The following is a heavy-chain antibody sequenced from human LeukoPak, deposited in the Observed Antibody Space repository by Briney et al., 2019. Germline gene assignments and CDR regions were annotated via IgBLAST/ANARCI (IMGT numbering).Heavy chain of an antibody. CDR3: ARGPHNYYDSSGYYY. Sequence: SVKVSCKASGGTFSSYAISWVRQAPGQGLEWMGRIIPIFGTANYAQKFQGRVTITRNTSISTAYMELSSLRSEDTAVYYCARGPHNYYDSSGYYYWGQGTLVTVSS. J-gene: IGHJ4*02. V-gene: IGHV1-69*05. D-gene: IGHD3-22*01. CDR2: IIPIFGTA. CDR1: GGTFSSYA.